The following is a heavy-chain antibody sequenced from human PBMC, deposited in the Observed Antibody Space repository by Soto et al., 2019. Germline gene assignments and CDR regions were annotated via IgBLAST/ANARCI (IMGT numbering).Heavy chain of an antibody. CDR1: GGSVSSGSYY. CDR2: IYYTART. J-gene: IGHJ4*02. Sequence: QVQLQESGPGLVKPSETLSLTCIVSGGSVSSGSYYWSWIRQPPGKGLEWIGFIYYTARTSYNPSLKSRVTISVDTSKNQFSLKLSSVTAADTAVYFCATMSSSGYPLDYWGRGTLVTVSS. CDR3: ATMSSSGYPLDY. D-gene: IGHD3-22*01. V-gene: IGHV4-61*01.